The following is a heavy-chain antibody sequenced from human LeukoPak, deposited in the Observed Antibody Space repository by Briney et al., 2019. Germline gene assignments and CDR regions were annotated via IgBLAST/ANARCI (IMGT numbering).Heavy chain of an antibody. Sequence: GASVKVSCKASGCTFTSYGISWVRQAPGQGLEGMGWMNPNSGNTGYAQKFQGRVTMTRNTSISTAYMELSSLRSEDTAVYYCARAPWGSGSYDDYWGQGTLVTVSS. D-gene: IGHD1-26*01. CDR2: MNPNSGNT. V-gene: IGHV1-8*02. CDR3: ARAPWGSGSYDDY. CDR1: GCTFTSYG. J-gene: IGHJ4*02.